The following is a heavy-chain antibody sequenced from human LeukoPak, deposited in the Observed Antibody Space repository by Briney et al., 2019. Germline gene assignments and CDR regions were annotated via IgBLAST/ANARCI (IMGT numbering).Heavy chain of an antibody. J-gene: IGHJ3*02. CDR2: IYHSGST. CDR1: GYSISSGYH. Sequence: SETLSLTCSVSGYSISSGYHWGWIRQPPGKGLEWIGYIYHSGSTYYNPSLKSRVTISVDRSKNQFSLKLSSVTAADTAVYYCASGSSQWAKIWGQGTMVTVSS. D-gene: IGHD1-26*01. V-gene: IGHV4-38-2*02. CDR3: ASGSSQWAKI.